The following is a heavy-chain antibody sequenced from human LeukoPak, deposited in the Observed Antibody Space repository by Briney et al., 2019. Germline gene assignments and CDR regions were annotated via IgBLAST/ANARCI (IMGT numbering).Heavy chain of an antibody. V-gene: IGHV4-30-4*01. J-gene: IGHJ4*02. CDR2: IYYSGST. CDR3: ARGNYGDYGEDY. Sequence: SETLSLTCTVSGGSISSGDYYWSWIRQPPGKGLEWIGYIYYSGSTYYNPSLKGRVTISVDTSKNQFSLKLSSVTAADTAVYYCARGNYGDYGEDYWGQGTLVTVSS. CDR1: GGSISSGDYY. D-gene: IGHD4-17*01.